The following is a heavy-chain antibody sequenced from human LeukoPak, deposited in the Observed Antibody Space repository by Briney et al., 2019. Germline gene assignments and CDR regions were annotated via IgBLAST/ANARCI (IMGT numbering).Heavy chain of an antibody. CDR2: IQFDGSSK. J-gene: IGHJ4*02. CDR1: GFTFTSFA. CDR3: AKDQGGSYYRLDY. Sequence: GGSLRLSCAASGFTFTSFAMHWVRQSPGRGLEWVAFIQFDGSSKLYADSVKGRFTISRDNSKNTLYLQMNSLRAEDTAVYYCAKDQGGSYYRLDYWGQGTLVTVSS. V-gene: IGHV3-30*02. D-gene: IGHD1-26*01.